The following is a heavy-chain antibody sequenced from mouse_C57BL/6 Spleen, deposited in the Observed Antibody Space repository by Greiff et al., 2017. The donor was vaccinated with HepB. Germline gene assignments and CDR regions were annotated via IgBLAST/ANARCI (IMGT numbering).Heavy chain of an antibody. V-gene: IGHV1-15*01. Sequence: VQRVESGAELVRPGASVTLSCKASGYTFTDYEMHWVKQTPVHGLEWIGAIDPETGGTAYNQKFKGKAILTADKSSSTAYMELRSLTSEDSAVYYCTRYSKTVYFDYWGQGTTLTVSS. CDR3: TRYSKTVYFDY. J-gene: IGHJ2*01. CDR2: IDPETGGT. CDR1: GYTFTDYE. D-gene: IGHD2-5*01.